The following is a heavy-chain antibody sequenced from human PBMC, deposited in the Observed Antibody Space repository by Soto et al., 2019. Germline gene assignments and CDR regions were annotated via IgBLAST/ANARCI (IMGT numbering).Heavy chain of an antibody. V-gene: IGHV3-53*01. D-gene: IGHD6-25*01. CDR3: ARDVAAAGYFDC. J-gene: IGHJ4*02. Sequence: GGSLRLSCAASGFTVSRNYMSWVRQAPGKGLEWVSVIYSGGTTYYADSVKGRFTISRDTSKNTLYLQMNSLRPDDTAVYYCARDVAAAGYFDCWGQGTLVTVS. CDR2: IYSGGTT. CDR1: GFTVSRNY.